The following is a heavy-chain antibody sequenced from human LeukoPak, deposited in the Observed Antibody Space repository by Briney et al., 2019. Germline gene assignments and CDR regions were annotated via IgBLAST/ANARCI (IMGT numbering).Heavy chain of an antibody. J-gene: IGHJ5*02. D-gene: IGHD1-14*01. CDR2: IYPGDSDT. CDR1: AYSSTSSR. CDR3: ARSNNPEGSSPFDP. V-gene: IGHV5-51*01. Sequence: GESLQISSKGSAYSSTSSRIGWVGHMAGKGLDWMGFIYPGDSDTRYSPSFQGRVTISADKSINTAYLQWSSLNASATALYYCARSNNPEGSSPFDPWGQGTLVTVSS.